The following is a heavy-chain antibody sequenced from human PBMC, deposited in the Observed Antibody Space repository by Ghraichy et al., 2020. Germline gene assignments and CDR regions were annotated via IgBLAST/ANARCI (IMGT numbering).Heavy chain of an antibody. D-gene: IGHD6-19*01. CDR2: ISGSGGST. V-gene: IGHV3-23*01. CDR1: GFTFSSYA. CDR3: AKVFSGSGLYWFDP. J-gene: IGHJ5*02. Sequence: GGSLRLSCAASGFTFSSYAMSWVRQAPGKGLEWVSAISGSGGSTYYADSVKGRFTISNDNSKHTLYLQMNSLRAEETAVYYCAKVFSGSGLYWFDPCGQGTLVTVST.